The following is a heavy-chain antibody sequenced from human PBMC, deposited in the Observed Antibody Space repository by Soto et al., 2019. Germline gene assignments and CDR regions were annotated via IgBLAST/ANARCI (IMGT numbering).Heavy chain of an antibody. CDR2: ISPYNDDT. D-gene: IGHD5-18*01. CDR3: ARDGFYAGSGRYSYGYSPPRFCAMDV. CDR1: GYTFINYG. J-gene: IGHJ6*02. Sequence: QVQLVQSGTEVKKPGASVKVSCKTSGYTFINYGISWVRQAPGQGLEWMGWISPYNDDTKYAQNFQGRVTMTTDTSTRTAYMNLRSLRSDDTAIYYCARDGFYAGSGRYSYGYSPPRFCAMDVWGQGTTVTIS. V-gene: IGHV1-18*04.